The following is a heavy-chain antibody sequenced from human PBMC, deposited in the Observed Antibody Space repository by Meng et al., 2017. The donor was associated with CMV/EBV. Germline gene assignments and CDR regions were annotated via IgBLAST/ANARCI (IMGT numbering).Heavy chain of an antibody. CDR3: AKDRGGSGWPEFDS. V-gene: IGHV3-23*01. J-gene: IGHJ4*02. CDR2: ISGGGLRTT. Sequence: SGFTLNTYAMSWVRQPPGRGLEWVSAISGGGLRTTFYAASVKGRFAISRDNSENTLYLHMNSLRAEDTAVYYCAKDRGGSGWPEFDSWGQGTLVTVSS. D-gene: IGHD6-19*01. CDR1: GFTLNTYA.